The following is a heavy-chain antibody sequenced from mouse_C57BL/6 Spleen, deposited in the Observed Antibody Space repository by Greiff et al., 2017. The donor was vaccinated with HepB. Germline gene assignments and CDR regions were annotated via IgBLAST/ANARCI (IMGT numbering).Heavy chain of an antibody. D-gene: IGHD2-5*01. CDR1: GYTFTSYG. CDR3: ARGGAYYSNPYAMDY. Sequence: QVQLQQSGAELARPGASVKLSCKASGYTFTSYGISWVKQRTGQGLEWIGEIYPRSGNTYYNEKFKGKATLTADKSSSTAYMELRSLTSEDSAVYFCARGGAYYSNPYAMDYWGQGTSVTVSS. CDR2: IYPRSGNT. V-gene: IGHV1-81*01. J-gene: IGHJ4*01.